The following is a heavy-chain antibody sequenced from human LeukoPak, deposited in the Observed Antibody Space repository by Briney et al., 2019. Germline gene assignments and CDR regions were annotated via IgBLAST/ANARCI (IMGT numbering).Heavy chain of an antibody. J-gene: IGHJ3*02. CDR2: INPNSGGT. CDR1: GYTFTGYY. CDR3: ARRRGWEPSGDAFDI. Sequence: ASVKVSCKASGYTFTGYYMHWVRQAPGQGLEWMGWINPNSGGTNYAQKFQGRVTMTRDTSISTAYMELSSLKASDTAMYYCARRRGWEPSGDAFDIWGQGTMVTVSS. V-gene: IGHV1-2*02. D-gene: IGHD1-26*01.